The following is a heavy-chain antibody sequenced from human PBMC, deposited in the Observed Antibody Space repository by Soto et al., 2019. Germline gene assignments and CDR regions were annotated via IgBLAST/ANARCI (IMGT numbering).Heavy chain of an antibody. CDR3: AIVAVVAGYDY. CDR2: ISGYNTNS. V-gene: IGHV1-18*01. Sequence: QVQLVQSGAEVKKPGASVKVSCKASGYSFTRYGISWVRQAPGQGLEWMGWISGYNTNSNYAHKLQDRVTMTTDTSTSTAYMELRSLRSDDTAVYYCAIVAVVAGYDYWGQGTLLTVTS. D-gene: IGHD6-19*01. CDR1: GYSFTRYG. J-gene: IGHJ4*02.